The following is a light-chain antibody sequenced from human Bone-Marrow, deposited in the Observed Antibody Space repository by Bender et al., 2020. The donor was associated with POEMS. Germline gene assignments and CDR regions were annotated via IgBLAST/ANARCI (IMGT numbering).Light chain of an antibody. CDR2: SNN. CDR1: SSNFGNNA. Sequence: QSVLTQPPSASGTPGQSGTISCSGTSSNFGNNAANWYQHVPGTAPKLLIYSNNQRPSGVPDRFSASTSGTSASHAISGLHSDDEADYYCSSWDDSLNGWVFGGGTKLTVL. CDR3: SSWDDSLNGWV. V-gene: IGLV1-44*01. J-gene: IGLJ3*02.